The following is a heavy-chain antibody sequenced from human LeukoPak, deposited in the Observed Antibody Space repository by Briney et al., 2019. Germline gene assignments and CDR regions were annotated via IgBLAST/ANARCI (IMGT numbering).Heavy chain of an antibody. D-gene: IGHD3-3*01. V-gene: IGHV3-23*01. Sequence: GGSLRLSCAASGFTFSSYGMGWVRQAPGKGLEWVSGISGSGGSTYYADSVKGRFSISRDRSKETLYLQMNSLRAEDTALYYCARIYDFWSGYYFDYWGQGTLVTVSS. J-gene: IGHJ4*02. CDR1: GFTFSSYG. CDR2: ISGSGGST. CDR3: ARIYDFWSGYYFDY.